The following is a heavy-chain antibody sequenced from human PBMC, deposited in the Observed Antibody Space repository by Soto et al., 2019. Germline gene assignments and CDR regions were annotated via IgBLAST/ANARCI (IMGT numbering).Heavy chain of an antibody. CDR3: AKDPAFMWELLLVY. CDR1: GFTFSSYA. D-gene: IGHD1-26*01. Sequence: VQLLESGGGLVQPGGSLRLSCAASGFTFSSYAMSWVRQAPGKGLEWVSAISGSGGSTYYADSVKGRFTISRDNSKNTLCLQMNSLRAEDTAVYYCAKDPAFMWELLLVYWGQGTLVTVSS. CDR2: ISGSGGST. J-gene: IGHJ4*02. V-gene: IGHV3-23*01.